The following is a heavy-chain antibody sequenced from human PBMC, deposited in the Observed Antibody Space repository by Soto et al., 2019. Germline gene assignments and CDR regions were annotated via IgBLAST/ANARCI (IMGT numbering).Heavy chain of an antibody. V-gene: IGHV3-48*04. D-gene: IGHD3-10*01. CDR3: ARLGDYGSGSY. CDR1: GFSFSSFS. J-gene: IGHJ4*02. Sequence: EVHLVESGGDLVQPGGSLRLSCAASGFSFSSFSMNWVRQAPGKGLEWVSYISGSGTTTYYADSVKGRFTISRDNAKNSLYLQMSSLQAADTAVYYCARLGDYGSGSYWGQGTLVTVSS. CDR2: ISGSGTTT.